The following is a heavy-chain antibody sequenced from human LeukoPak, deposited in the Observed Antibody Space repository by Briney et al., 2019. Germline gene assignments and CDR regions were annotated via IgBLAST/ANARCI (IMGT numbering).Heavy chain of an antibody. CDR3: AARSSGNPYF. CDR1: GLTLSNYW. D-gene: IGHD1-26*01. CDR2: IKQDGSEK. Sequence: GSLRLSCTASGLTLSNYWMIWVRQAPGKGLQWVAKIKQDGSEKYYVDSVKGRFTISRDNAENSLYLQVNSLRVEDTAVYYCAARSSGNPYFWGQGTLVTVSS. J-gene: IGHJ4*02. V-gene: IGHV3-7*03.